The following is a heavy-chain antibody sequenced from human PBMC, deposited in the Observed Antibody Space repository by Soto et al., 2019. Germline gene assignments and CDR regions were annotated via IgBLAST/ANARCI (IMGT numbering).Heavy chain of an antibody. J-gene: IGHJ5*02. V-gene: IGHV6-1*01. D-gene: IGHD3-9*01. Sequence: PSQTLSLPCAISGDSVSSNSASWNLIRQSPSRGLGWLGRTYYRSKWYNDYAVSVKSRITINPDTSKNQFSLQLNSVTPEDTAVYYCEREVLRYFDWLTQAGWFDPWGQGTLVTVSS. CDR2: TYYRSKWYN. CDR1: GDSVSSNSAS. CDR3: EREVLRYFDWLTQAGWFDP.